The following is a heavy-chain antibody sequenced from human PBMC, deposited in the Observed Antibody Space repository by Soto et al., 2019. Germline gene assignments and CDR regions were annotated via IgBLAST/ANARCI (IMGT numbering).Heavy chain of an antibody. V-gene: IGHV3-23*01. D-gene: IGHD6-19*01. Sequence: PGGSLRLSCAVSGLSFSAHDMTWVRQTPGKGLEWVSTIDNGGTTFYADSVKGRFTISRDNSKNTLYLQMNGLKVEDTAVYYCARERVGGHHWFDPWGQGALVTVS. J-gene: IGHJ5*01. CDR1: GLSFSAHD. CDR3: ARERVGGHHWFDP. CDR2: IDNGGTT.